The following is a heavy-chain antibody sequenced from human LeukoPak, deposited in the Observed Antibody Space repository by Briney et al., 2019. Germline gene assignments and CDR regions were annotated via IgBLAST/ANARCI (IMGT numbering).Heavy chain of an antibody. CDR3: ATYRQVLLPFEA. CDR1: GYTFSTFA. Sequence: GGSLRLSCAASGYTFSTFAMIWVRQPPGKGLEWDSSIFQGGGEIHYADSVRGRFTISRDNSKSTLFLQMNSLRAEDTTIYYCATYRQVLLPFEAWGQGTLVTVSS. J-gene: IGHJ5*02. V-gene: IGHV3-23*01. D-gene: IGHD5-18*01. CDR2: IFQGGGEI.